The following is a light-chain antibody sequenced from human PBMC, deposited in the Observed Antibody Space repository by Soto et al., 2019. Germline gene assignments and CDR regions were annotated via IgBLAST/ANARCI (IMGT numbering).Light chain of an antibody. Sequence: EIVMTQSPATLSVSPGERATLSCRASQSVSSNLAWYQQKPAQAPRLLIYVASTRPSGVPARFSGSGSWTEFTLTISSVQSEDYAVYYCQQYNNWHPENTLGQGTKVEIK. CDR2: VAS. J-gene: IGKJ2*01. V-gene: IGKV3-15*01. CDR3: QQYNNWHPENT. CDR1: QSVSSN.